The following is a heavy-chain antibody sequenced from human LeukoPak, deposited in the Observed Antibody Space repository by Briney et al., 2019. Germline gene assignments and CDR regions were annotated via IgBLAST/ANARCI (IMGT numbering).Heavy chain of an antibody. CDR3: ARVRAMGPKRWFDP. Sequence: SETLSLTCTVSGYSISSGYYWGWIRQPPGKGLEWIGSIYHSGSTYYNPSLKSRVTISVDTSKNQFSLKLSSVTAADTAVYYCARVRAMGPKRWFDPWGQGTLVTVSS. D-gene: IGHD5-18*01. J-gene: IGHJ5*02. V-gene: IGHV4-38-2*02. CDR2: IYHSGST. CDR1: GYSISSGYY.